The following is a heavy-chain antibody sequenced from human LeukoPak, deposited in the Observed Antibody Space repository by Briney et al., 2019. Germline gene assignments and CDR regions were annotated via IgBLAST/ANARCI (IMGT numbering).Heavy chain of an antibody. Sequence: SETLSLTCAVYGGSVSGYYWSWIRQPPGKGLEWIEEINHSGSTNYNPSLKSRVTISVDTSKNQFSLKLSSVTAADTAVYYCARGTMTTVTYYFDYWGQGTLVTVSS. J-gene: IGHJ4*02. V-gene: IGHV4-34*01. CDR3: ARGTMTTVTYYFDY. D-gene: IGHD4-17*01. CDR2: INHSGST. CDR1: GGSVSGYY.